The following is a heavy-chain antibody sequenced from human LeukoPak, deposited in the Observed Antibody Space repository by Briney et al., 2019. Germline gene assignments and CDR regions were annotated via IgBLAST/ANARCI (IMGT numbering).Heavy chain of an antibody. Sequence: SETLSLSCTVSGGSISSYYWSWVRQPPGKGLEGIGDIYTSGSTNYNPSLKSRVTISVDTSKNQFSLKLSSVTAADTAVYYCARRSGHCSSTSCYRGEYYYYMDVWGKGTTVTVSS. CDR1: GGSISSYY. V-gene: IGHV4-4*09. CDR3: ARRSGHCSSTSCYRGEYYYYMDV. CDR2: IYTSGST. D-gene: IGHD2-2*02. J-gene: IGHJ6*03.